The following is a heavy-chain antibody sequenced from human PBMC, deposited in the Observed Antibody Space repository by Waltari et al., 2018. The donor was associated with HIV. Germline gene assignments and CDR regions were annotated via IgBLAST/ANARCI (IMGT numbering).Heavy chain of an antibody. CDR1: GFTFSSYS. CDR2: ISSSSSYI. D-gene: IGHD6-6*01. J-gene: IGHJ3*02. CDR3: ARDEGLWSSSSHDAFDI. Sequence: SCAASGFTFSSYSMNWVRQAPGKGLEWVSSISSSSSYIYYADSVKGRFTISRDNAKNSLYLQMNSLRAEDTAVYYCARDEGLWSSSSHDAFDIWGQGTMVTVSS. V-gene: IGHV3-21*01.